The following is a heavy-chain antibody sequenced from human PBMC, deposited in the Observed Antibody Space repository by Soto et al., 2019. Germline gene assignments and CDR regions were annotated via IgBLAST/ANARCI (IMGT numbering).Heavy chain of an antibody. Sequence: SETRSLTCTVSGGSISSGDYYWSWIRQPPGKGLEWIGYIYYSGSTYYNPSLKSRVIISVDTSKNQFSLKLSSVTAADTAVYYCASESLAAAGSIDYWGQGTLVTVS. D-gene: IGHD6-13*01. J-gene: IGHJ4*02. CDR2: IYYSGST. CDR3: ASESLAAAGSIDY. V-gene: IGHV4-30-4*01. CDR1: GGSISSGDYY.